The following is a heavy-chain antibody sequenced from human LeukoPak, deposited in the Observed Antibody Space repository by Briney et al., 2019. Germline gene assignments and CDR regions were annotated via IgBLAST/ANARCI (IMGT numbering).Heavy chain of an antibody. D-gene: IGHD6-19*01. CDR2: ISAYNGNT. CDR3: ARDRAVAGTDWFDP. J-gene: IGHJ5*02. V-gene: IGHV1-18*04. Sequence: GESLKISCKGSGYSFTTYWIGWVRQAPGQGLEWMGWISAYNGNTNYAQKLQGRVTMTTDTSTSTAYMELSRLRSDDTAVYYCARDRAVAGTDWFDPWGQGTLVTVSS. CDR1: GYSFTTYW.